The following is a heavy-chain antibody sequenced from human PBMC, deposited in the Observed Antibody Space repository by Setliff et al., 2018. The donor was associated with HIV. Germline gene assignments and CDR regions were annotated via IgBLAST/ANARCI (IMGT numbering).Heavy chain of an antibody. J-gene: IGHJ5*01. Sequence: PSETLSLTCAVYGGSFSGYFWSWIRQSPRKRLEWIGELNDSGSTNYNPSLKSRVTISVDTSKNQFSLRLSSVTAADTAVYYCARGTKLVWGRWFDSWGQGTLVTVSS. D-gene: IGHD6-6*01. CDR2: LNDSGST. V-gene: IGHV4-34*01. CDR1: GGSFSGYF. CDR3: ARGTKLVWGRWFDS.